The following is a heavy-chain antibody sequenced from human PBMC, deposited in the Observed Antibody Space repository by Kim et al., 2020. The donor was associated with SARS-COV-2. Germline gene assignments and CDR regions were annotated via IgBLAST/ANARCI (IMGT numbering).Heavy chain of an antibody. CDR2: IYYSGST. J-gene: IGHJ4*02. CDR1: GGSISSGGYY. Sequence: SETLSLTCTVSGGSISSGGYYWSWIRQHPGKGLEWIGYIYYSGSTYYNPSLKSRVTISVDTSKNQFSLKLSSVTAADTAVYYCARVWGFGSTVFDYWGQGTLVTVSS. V-gene: IGHV4-31*03. D-gene: IGHD3-10*01. CDR3: ARVWGFGSTVFDY.